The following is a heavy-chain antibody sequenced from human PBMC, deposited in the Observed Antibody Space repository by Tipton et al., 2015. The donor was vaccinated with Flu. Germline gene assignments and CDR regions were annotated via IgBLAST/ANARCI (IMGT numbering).Heavy chain of an antibody. CDR1: SASINSDRDY. CDR3: ARGHPLDY. V-gene: IGHV4-61*02. J-gene: IGHJ4*02. Sequence: TLSLTCSVSSASINSDRDYWTWVRQPAGRGLEWIGRFHISGNTDYNPSLNSRVTISADTSKNQSSLQLNSVTAADTAVYYCARGHPLDYWGQGTLVTVSS. CDR2: FHISGNT.